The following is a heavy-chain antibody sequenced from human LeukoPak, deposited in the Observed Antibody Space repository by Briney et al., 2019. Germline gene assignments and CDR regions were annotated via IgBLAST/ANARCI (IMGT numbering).Heavy chain of an antibody. J-gene: IGHJ4*02. CDR3: ASSIVVVPAAIDC. CDR2: ISSSSSYI. Sequence: GGSLRLSCAASGFTFSSYSMNWVRQAPGKGLEWVSSISSSSSYIYYADSVKGRFTISRDNAKNSLYLQMNSLRAEDTAVYYCASSIVVVPAAIDCWGQGTLVTVSS. V-gene: IGHV3-21*01. CDR1: GFTFSSYS. D-gene: IGHD2-2*01.